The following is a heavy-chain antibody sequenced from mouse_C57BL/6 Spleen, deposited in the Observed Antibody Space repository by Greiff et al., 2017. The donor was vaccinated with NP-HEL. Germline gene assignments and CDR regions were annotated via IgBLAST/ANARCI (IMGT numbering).Heavy chain of an antibody. V-gene: IGHV3-6*01. Sequence: VQLKQSGPGLVKPSQSLSLTCSVTGYSITSGYYWNWIRQFPGNKLEWMGYISYDGSNNYNPSLKNRISITRDTSKNQFFLKLNSVTTEDTATYYCARGGVSWALAYWGQGTLVTVSA. CDR3: ARGGVSWALAY. D-gene: IGHD2-13*01. J-gene: IGHJ3*01. CDR2: ISYDGSN. CDR1: GYSITSGYY.